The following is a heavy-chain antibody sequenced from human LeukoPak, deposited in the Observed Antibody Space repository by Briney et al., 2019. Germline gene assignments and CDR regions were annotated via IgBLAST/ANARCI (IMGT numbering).Heavy chain of an antibody. CDR1: GYTFTSYD. Sequence: ASVKVSCKASGYTFTSYDINWARQATGQGLEWMGWMNPNSGNTGYAQKFQGRVTITRNTSISTAYMELSSLRSEDTAVYYCARGDCSSTSCPMDVWGKGTTVTVSS. CDR3: ARGDCSSTSCPMDV. J-gene: IGHJ6*04. CDR2: MNPNSGNT. V-gene: IGHV1-8*03. D-gene: IGHD2-2*01.